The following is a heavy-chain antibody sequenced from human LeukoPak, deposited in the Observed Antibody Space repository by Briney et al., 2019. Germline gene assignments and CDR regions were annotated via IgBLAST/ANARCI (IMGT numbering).Heavy chain of an antibody. V-gene: IGHV4-39*01. CDR3: ARRGSSGYYYQTPSYYFDY. CDR2: IYYSGST. CDR1: GGSISSSSYY. J-gene: IGHJ4*02. D-gene: IGHD3-22*01. Sequence: SETLSLTCTVSGGSISSSSYYWGWIRQPPGKGLEWIGSIYYSGSTYYNTSLKSRVTISVDTSKNQFSLKLSSVTVADTAVYYCARRGSSGYYYQTPSYYFDYWGQGTLVTVSS.